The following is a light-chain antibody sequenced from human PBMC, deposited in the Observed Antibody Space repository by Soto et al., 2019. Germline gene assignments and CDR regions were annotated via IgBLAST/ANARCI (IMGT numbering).Light chain of an antibody. J-gene: IGKJ1*01. Sequence: EIVLPQSPGTLSLSPGARAPLSGRASQSVSSSYLAWYQQKPGQAPRLLIYGASRRATGIPDRFTGSGSGTDFTLTISRLEPEDFAVYYCQQYVSSPWAFGQGTKVEIK. CDR1: QSVSSSY. CDR2: GAS. CDR3: QQYVSSPWA. V-gene: IGKV3-20*01.